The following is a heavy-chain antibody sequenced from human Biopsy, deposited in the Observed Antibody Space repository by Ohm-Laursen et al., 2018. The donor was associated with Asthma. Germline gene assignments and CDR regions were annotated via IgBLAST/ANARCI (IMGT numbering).Heavy chain of an antibody. V-gene: IGHV3-30*18. CDR3: AKDVGWELPQYYFDY. D-gene: IGHD1-26*01. J-gene: IGHJ4*02. CDR2: ISYDGSNK. CDR1: GFTFSSYG. Sequence: SLRLSCAASGFTFSSYGMHWVRQAPGKGLEWVAVISYDGSNKYYADSVKGRFTISRDNSKNTLYLQMNSLRAEDTAMYYCAKDVGWELPQYYFDYWGQGTLVTVSS.